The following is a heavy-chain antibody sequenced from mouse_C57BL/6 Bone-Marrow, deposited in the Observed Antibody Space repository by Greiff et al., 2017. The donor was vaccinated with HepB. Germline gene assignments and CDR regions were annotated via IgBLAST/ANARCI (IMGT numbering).Heavy chain of an antibody. V-gene: IGHV1-15*01. CDR2: IDPETGGT. D-gene: IGHD2-3*01. CDR3: TRGGWGYYVAY. CDR1: GYTFTDYE. Sequence: QVQLQQSGAELVRPGASVTLSCKASGYTFTDYEMHWVKQTPVHGLEWIGAIDPETGGTAYNQKFKGKAILTADKSSSTAYMELRSLTSEDSAVYYCTRGGWGYYVAYWGQGTLVTVSA. J-gene: IGHJ3*01.